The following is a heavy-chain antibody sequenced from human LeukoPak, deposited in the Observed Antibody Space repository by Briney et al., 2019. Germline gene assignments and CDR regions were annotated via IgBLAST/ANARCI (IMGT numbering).Heavy chain of an antibody. CDR1: GFTFSSYA. Sequence: PGGSLRLSCAASGFTFSSYAMSWVRQAPGKGLEWVSAISGSGGSTYYADPVKGRFTISRDNSKNTLYLQMNSLRAEDTAVYYCAKDLGGLHAEYFQHWGQGTLVTVSS. J-gene: IGHJ1*01. CDR2: ISGSGGST. D-gene: IGHD2-15*01. CDR3: AKDLGGLHAEYFQH. V-gene: IGHV3-23*01.